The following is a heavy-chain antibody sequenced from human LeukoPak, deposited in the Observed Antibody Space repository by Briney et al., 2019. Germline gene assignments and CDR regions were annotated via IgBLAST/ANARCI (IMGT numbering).Heavy chain of an antibody. V-gene: IGHV1-18*01. CDR3: ARDIRNYYYGSGSY. CDR1: GYTFTSYG. CDR2: ISAYNGNT. D-gene: IGHD3-10*01. Sequence: ASVKVSCKASGYTFTSYGISWVRQAPGQGLEWMGWISAYNGNTNYAQKLQGRVTMTTDTSTSTAYMELRSLRSDDTAVYYCARDIRNYYYGSGSYWGQGTLVTVSS. J-gene: IGHJ4*02.